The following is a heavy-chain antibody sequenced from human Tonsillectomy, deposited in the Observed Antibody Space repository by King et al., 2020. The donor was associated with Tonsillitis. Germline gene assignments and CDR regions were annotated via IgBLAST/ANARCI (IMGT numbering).Heavy chain of an antibody. D-gene: IGHD2-21*02. CDR2: ISGGGGDT. CDR3: AKDRCGSDSLNWYFDL. V-gene: IGHV3-23*04. CDR1: GFTFSSYA. Sequence: VQLVESGGGLVQPGGSLRLSCAASGFTFSSYAMSWVRQAPGKGLDWVSAISGGGGDTYYADSVKGRFTISRDNSKNTLYLQMKSLRAEDTAVYYCAKDRCGSDSLNWYFDLWGRGTLVTVSS. J-gene: IGHJ2*01.